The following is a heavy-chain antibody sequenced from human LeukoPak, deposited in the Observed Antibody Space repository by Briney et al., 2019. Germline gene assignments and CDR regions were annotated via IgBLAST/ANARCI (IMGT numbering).Heavy chain of an antibody. CDR1: GFTFSSYE. J-gene: IGHJ5*02. CDR2: ISSSGSTI. V-gene: IGHV3-48*03. Sequence: GGSLRLSCAASGFTFSSYEMNWVRQAPGKGLEWVSYISSSGSTIYYADSVKGRFTISRDNAKNSLYLQMNSLRAEDTAVYYCARDRWVGSSGWYSNNWFDPWGQGTLVTVSS. CDR3: ARDRWVGSSGWYSNNWFDP. D-gene: IGHD6-19*01.